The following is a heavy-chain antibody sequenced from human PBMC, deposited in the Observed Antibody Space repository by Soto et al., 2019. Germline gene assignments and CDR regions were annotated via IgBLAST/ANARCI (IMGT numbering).Heavy chain of an antibody. CDR2: IIPIFGTA. Sequence: SVKVSFKASGGTFSSYAISWLRQAPGQGLEWMGGIIPIFGTANYAQKFQGRVPITADESTSTAYMELSSLRSEDTAVYYCARSSIAARLYYYGMDVWGQGTTVTVS. J-gene: IGHJ6*02. D-gene: IGHD6-6*01. CDR1: GGTFSSYA. CDR3: ARSSIAARLYYYGMDV. V-gene: IGHV1-69*13.